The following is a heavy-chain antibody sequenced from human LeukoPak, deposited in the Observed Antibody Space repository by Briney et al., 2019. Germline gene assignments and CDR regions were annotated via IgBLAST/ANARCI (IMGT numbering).Heavy chain of an antibody. D-gene: IGHD6-13*01. CDR2: INHSGST. V-gene: IGHV4-34*01. CDR3: ARYSSSFLPYYYYGMDV. CDR1: GGSFSGYY. J-gene: IGHJ6*02. Sequence: SETLSLTCAVYGGSFSGYYWSWIRQPPGKGLEWIGEINHSGSTNYNPSLKSRATISVDTSKNQFSLKLSSVTAADTAVYYCARYSSSFLPYYYYGMDVWGQGTTVTVSS.